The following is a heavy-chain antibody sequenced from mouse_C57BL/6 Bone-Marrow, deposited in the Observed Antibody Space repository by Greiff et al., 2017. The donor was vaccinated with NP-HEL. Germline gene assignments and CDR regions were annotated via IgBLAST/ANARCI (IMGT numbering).Heavy chain of an antibody. D-gene: IGHD1-1*01. CDR2: IDPANGNT. CDR1: GFNIKNTY. Sequence: VQLKESVAELVRPGASVKLSCTASGFNIKNTYMHWVKQRPEQGLEWIGRIDPANGNTKYAPKFQGKATITADTSSNTAYLQLSSLTSEDTAIYYCALDYYGSPAWFAYWGQGTLVTVSA. V-gene: IGHV14-3*01. J-gene: IGHJ3*01. CDR3: ALDYYGSPAWFAY.